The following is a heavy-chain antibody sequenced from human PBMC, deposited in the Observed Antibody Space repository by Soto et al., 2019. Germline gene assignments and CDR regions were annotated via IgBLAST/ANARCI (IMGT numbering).Heavy chain of an antibody. CDR3: ARGTRSSGWPHYFDY. J-gene: IGHJ4*02. Sequence: GASVKVSCKASGYTFTSYAMHWVRQAPGQRLEWMGWINAGNGNTKYSQKFQGRVTITRDTSASTAYMELSSLRSEDTAVYYCARGTRSSGWPHYFDYWGQGTLVTVSS. CDR1: GYTFTSYA. V-gene: IGHV1-3*01. D-gene: IGHD6-19*01. CDR2: INAGNGNT.